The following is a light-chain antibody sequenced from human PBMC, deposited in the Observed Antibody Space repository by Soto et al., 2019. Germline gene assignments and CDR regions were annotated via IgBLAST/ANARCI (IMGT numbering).Light chain of an antibody. CDR3: QQYGTSPPMYT. CDR1: QSFSGNY. V-gene: IGKV3-20*01. J-gene: IGKJ2*01. Sequence: EIVLTQSPGTLSLSPGERATLSCRASQSFSGNYLAWYQQKPGQAPMLLIYGVSSRATGIPDRFSGSGSGTDFTLSISRLEPEDFAVYYCQQYGTSPPMYTFGQGTKLEIK. CDR2: GVS.